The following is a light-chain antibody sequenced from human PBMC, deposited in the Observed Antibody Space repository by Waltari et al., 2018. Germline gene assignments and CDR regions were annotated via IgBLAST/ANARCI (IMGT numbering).Light chain of an antibody. J-gene: IGKJ4*01. CDR2: DAS. CDR3: QKYGRTPRP. Sequence: EIVLTQSPGTLSLSPGESASLSCRASQSLGNTYLAWYQQKPGQAHRLLIFDASTRATGIPDRFSGSGSGTDFTLTISRLEPEDFAVYFCQKYGRTPRPFGGGTKVEI. V-gene: IGKV3-20*01. CDR1: QSLGNTY.